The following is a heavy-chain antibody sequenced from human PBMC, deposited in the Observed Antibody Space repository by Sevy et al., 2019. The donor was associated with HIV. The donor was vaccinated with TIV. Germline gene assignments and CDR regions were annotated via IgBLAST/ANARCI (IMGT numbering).Heavy chain of an antibody. CDR3: ARDGSGSYYGSSVQH. V-gene: IGHV1-18*01. Sequence: ESLKISCKASGYTFTSYGISWVRQAPGQGLEWMGWISAYNGNTNYAQKLQGRVTMTTDTSTSTAYMELRSLRSDDTAVYYCARDGSGSYYGSSVQHWGQGTLVTVSS. CDR1: GYTFTSYG. CDR2: ISAYNGNT. J-gene: IGHJ1*01. D-gene: IGHD1-26*01.